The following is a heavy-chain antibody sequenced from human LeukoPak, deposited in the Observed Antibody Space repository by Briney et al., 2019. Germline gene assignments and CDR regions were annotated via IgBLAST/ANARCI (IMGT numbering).Heavy chain of an antibody. V-gene: IGHV3-30*02. CDR2: IRSDGSNK. Sequence: GGSLRLSCVASGFTFSNYGMHWVRRAPGKGLEWVAFIRSDGSNKYYADSVKGRFTLSRDNSKNTLYLQMNSLRAEDTSVYYCAKDRGWAFDIWGQGTMVTVSS. CDR1: GFTFSNYG. CDR3: AKDRGWAFDI. J-gene: IGHJ3*02. D-gene: IGHD5-24*01.